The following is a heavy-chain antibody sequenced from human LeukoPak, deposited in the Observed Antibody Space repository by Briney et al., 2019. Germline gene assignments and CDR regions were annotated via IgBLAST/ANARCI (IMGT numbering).Heavy chain of an antibody. V-gene: IGHV1-18*01. D-gene: IGHD4-23*01. J-gene: IGHJ4*02. CDR3: AREGDYGGNGGVFDY. CDR1: GYTFTSYG. Sequence: SVNVSCKASGYTFTSYGISWVRQAPGQGLEWMGWISAYNGNTNYAQKLQGRVTMTTDTSTSTAYMELRSLRSDDTAVYYCAREGDYGGNGGVFDYWGQGTLVTVPP. CDR2: ISAYNGNT.